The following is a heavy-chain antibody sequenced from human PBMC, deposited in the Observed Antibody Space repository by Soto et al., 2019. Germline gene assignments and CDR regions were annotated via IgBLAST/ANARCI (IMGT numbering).Heavy chain of an antibody. D-gene: IGHD3-10*01. V-gene: IGHV4-59*01. J-gene: IGHJ4*02. CDR1: GGSISSYY. CDR2: IYYSGST. Sequence: QVQLQESGPGLVKPSETLSLTCTVSGGSISSYYWSWIRQPPGKGLEWIGYIYYSGSTNYNPSLKSRFTISVDTSKNQFSLKLSSVTAADTAVYYCARDHYYGSGLFTGYFDYWGQGTLVTVSS. CDR3: ARDHYYGSGLFTGYFDY.